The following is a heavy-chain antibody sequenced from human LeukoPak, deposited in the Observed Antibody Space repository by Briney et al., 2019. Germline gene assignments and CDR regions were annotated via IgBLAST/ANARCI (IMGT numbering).Heavy chain of an antibody. V-gene: IGHV4-39*01. CDR3: AVETRVVVVPAAIRGNWFDP. J-gene: IGHJ5*02. CDR1: GGSLSSSSYY. Sequence: SETLSLTCTVSGGSLSSSSYYWGWVRQPPGKGAEWIGSIYYSGSTYYNPSLKSRVTISVDTSKNQFSLKLSSVTAADTAVYYCAVETRVVVVPAAIRGNWFDPWGQGTLVTVSS. CDR2: IYYSGST. D-gene: IGHD2-2*02.